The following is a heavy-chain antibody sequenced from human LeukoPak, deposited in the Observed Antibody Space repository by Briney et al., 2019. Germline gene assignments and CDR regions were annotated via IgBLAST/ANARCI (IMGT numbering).Heavy chain of an antibody. CDR2: IHHSGST. CDR1: GGSFNAYY. CDR3: ASALLSRRHSSTWYPLDS. Sequence: SETLSLTCAVYGGSFNAYYWNWIRQPPGKGLEWIGEIHHSGSTNYNPSLKSRATLSVDTSKSRFSLKLTSMTAADTAVYFCASALLSRRHSSTWYPLDSWGQGTLVTVSS. D-gene: IGHD6-13*01. V-gene: IGHV4-34*01. J-gene: IGHJ4*02.